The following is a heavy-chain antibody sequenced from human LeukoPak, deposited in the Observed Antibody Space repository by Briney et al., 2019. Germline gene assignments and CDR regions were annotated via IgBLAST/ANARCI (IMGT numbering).Heavy chain of an antibody. CDR3: ARLGVPEGIWFGELLYDSGWYFDL. V-gene: IGHV4-39*01. J-gene: IGHJ2*01. CDR1: GGSISSSSYY. Sequence: TSETLSLTCTVSGGSISSSSYYWGWIRQPPGKGLEWIGSIYYSGSTYYNPSLKSRVTISVDTSKNQFSLKLSSVTAADTAVYYCARLGVPEGIWFGELLYDSGWYFDLWGRGTLVTVSS. CDR2: IYYSGST. D-gene: IGHD3-10*01.